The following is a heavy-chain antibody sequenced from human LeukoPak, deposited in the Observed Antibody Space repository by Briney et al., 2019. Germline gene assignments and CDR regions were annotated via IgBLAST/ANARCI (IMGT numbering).Heavy chain of an antibody. D-gene: IGHD3-22*01. CDR3: ARDSPNDSSGPYDY. CDR2: ISTSGNTV. V-gene: IGHV3-48*01. Sequence: GGSLRLSCTASGFTFSSYSMNWIRQAPGKGLEWVSYISTSGNTVYYADSVMGRFTISRDNADNSLYLQMNSLRAEDTAVYFCARDSPNDSSGPYDYWGQGTLVTVSS. CDR1: GFTFSSYS. J-gene: IGHJ4*02.